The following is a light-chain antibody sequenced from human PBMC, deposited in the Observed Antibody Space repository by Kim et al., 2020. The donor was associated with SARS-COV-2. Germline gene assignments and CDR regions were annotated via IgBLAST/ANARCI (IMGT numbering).Light chain of an antibody. V-gene: IGLV2-8*01. CDR1: SSDVVTFNS. CDR2: AVT. Sequence: GQSVTIACTRTSSDVVTFNSVSWYHHHPDRAPKLMIYAVTTRPSGVPDRFSGSKSGNTTSLTVSGLQAEDEAEYYCSSYAGSNNYVSGTGTKVTVL. CDR3: SSYAGSNNYV. J-gene: IGLJ1*01.